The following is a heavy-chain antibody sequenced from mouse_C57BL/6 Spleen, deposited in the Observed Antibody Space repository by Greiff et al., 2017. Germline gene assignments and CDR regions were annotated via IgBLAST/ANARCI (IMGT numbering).Heavy chain of an antibody. CDR3: TSPYGGFAY. Sequence: VQLMESGAELVRPGASVTLSCKASGYTFTDYEMHWVKQTPVHGLEWIGAIDPETGGTAYNQKFKGKAILTADKSSSTAYMELRSLTSEDSAVYYCTSPYGGFAYWGQGTLVTVSA. CDR2: IDPETGGT. D-gene: IGHD1-1*01. J-gene: IGHJ3*01. CDR1: GYTFTDYE. V-gene: IGHV1-15*01.